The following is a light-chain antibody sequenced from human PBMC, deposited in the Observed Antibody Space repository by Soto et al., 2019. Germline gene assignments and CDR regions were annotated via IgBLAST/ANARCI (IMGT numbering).Light chain of an antibody. CDR1: QSVSNNY. CDR3: QQYNNWPPLN. Sequence: EIVLTHSPGTLPLSPGERATLSCRASQSVSNNYLAWYQQKPGQAPRLLIYGASSRATGIPDRFSGSGSGTEFTLTISSLQPDDFATYYCQQYNNWPPLNYGGGTKVDIK. V-gene: IGKV3-20*01. CDR2: GAS. J-gene: IGKJ4*01.